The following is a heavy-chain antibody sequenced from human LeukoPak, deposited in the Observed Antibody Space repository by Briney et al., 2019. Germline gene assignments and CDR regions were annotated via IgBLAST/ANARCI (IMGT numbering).Heavy chain of an antibody. J-gene: IGHJ4*02. CDR1: GDSFTSSNSY. Sequence: SETLSLTCTVSGDSFTSSNSYWGWIRQPPGKGLEWIGSIFYSGNTYYNPSLKSRVTISVDTSKNQFSLKLSSVTAADTAVYYCARLSPGGYYYDSSGYYRYFDYWGQGTLVTVSS. CDR3: ARLSPGGYYYDSSGYYRYFDY. V-gene: IGHV4-39*07. CDR2: IFYSGNT. D-gene: IGHD3-22*01.